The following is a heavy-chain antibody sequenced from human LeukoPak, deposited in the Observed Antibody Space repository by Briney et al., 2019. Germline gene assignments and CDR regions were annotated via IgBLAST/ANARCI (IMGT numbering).Heavy chain of an antibody. V-gene: IGHV1-46*01. CDR3: ARDVNTVGYFDL. CDR1: GYTFTSSY. J-gene: IGHJ2*01. CDR2: INPSGGST. Sequence: ASVKVSCKASGYTFTSSYIHWVRQAPGQGLECMGIINPSGGSTSYAQKFQGRVTMTRDTSTSTVYMELSSLRSEDTAVYYCARDVNTVGYFDLWGRGSLVTVSS. D-gene: IGHD4-17*01.